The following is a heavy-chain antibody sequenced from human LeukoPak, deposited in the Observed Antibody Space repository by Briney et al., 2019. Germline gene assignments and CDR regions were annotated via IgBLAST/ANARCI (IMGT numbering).Heavy chain of an antibody. J-gene: IGHJ3*02. CDR3: ASLPYYDILTGYHGWDAFDI. CDR1: GYTFTSYY. Sequence: ASVKVSCKASGYTFTSYYMRWVRQAPGQGLEWMGIINPSGGSTSYAQKFQGRVTMTRDTSTSTVYMELSSLRSEDTAVYYCASLPYYDILTGYHGWDAFDIWGQGTMVTVSS. V-gene: IGHV1-46*01. CDR2: INPSGGST. D-gene: IGHD3-9*01.